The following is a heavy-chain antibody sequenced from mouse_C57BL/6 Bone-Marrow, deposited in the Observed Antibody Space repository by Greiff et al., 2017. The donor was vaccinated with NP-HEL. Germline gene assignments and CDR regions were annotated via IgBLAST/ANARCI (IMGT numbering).Heavy chain of an antibody. CDR3: ARIYYGNFEAY. J-gene: IGHJ3*01. CDR1: GYTFTSYW. V-gene: IGHV1-55*01. CDR2: IYPGSGST. Sequence: VQLQQSGAELVKPGASVKMSCKASGYTFTSYWITWVKQRPGQGLEWIGDIYPGSGSTNYNEKFKSKATLTVDTSSSTAYMQLSSLTSEDSAVYYCARIYYGNFEAYWGQGTLVTVSA. D-gene: IGHD2-1*01.